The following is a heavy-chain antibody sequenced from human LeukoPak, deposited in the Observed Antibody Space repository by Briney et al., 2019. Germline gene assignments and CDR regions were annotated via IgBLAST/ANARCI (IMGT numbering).Heavy chain of an antibody. Sequence: GGSLRLSCTASGFTFGSYSMSWVRQAPGKGLEWVSYISSGGSTIHYADSVKGRFSISRDNAKNSLYLQMNSLRAEDTAVYYCARARGGYCSTASCYYQDYWGQGTLVTVSS. CDR1: GFTFGSYS. CDR2: ISSGGSTI. D-gene: IGHD2-2*03. V-gene: IGHV3-48*01. J-gene: IGHJ4*02. CDR3: ARARGGYCSTASCYYQDY.